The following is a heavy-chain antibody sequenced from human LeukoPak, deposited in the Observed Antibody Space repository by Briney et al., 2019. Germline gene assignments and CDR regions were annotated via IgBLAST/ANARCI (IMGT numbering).Heavy chain of an antibody. V-gene: IGHV3-23*01. CDR1: ALSFSSSS. CDR3: AKSGFSSGRGGFDF. D-gene: IGHD6-19*01. Sequence: GRSLRPSCAVSALSFSSSSMSWVRHAPGKLRGWDSTTINGGGVTYHADSVKGRFTVSRDNSKNTLYLQMNSLRADDTAVYHCAKSGFSSGRGGFDFWGQGSLVTVSS. CDR2: TINGGGVT. J-gene: IGHJ4*02.